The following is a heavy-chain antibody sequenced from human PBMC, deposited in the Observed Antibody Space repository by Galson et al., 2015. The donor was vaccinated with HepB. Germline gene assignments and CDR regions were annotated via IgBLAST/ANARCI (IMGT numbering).Heavy chain of an antibody. Sequence: LSLTCTVSGGSISSGDYYWSWIRQPPGKGLEWIGYIYYSGSTYYNPSLKSRVTISVDTSKNQFSLKLSSVTAADTAVYYCARGAYCSSTSCYGAYYFDYWGQGTLVTVSS. J-gene: IGHJ4*02. CDR1: GGSISSGDYY. V-gene: IGHV4-30-4*01. D-gene: IGHD2-2*01. CDR3: ARGAYCSSTSCYGAYYFDY. CDR2: IYYSGST.